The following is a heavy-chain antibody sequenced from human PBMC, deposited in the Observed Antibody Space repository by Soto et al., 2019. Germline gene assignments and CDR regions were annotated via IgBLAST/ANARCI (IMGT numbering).Heavy chain of an antibody. Sequence: ASVKVSCKASGYTFTSYDINWVRQATGQGLEWMGWMNPNSGNTGYAQKFQGRVTMTRNTSISTAYMELSSLRSEDTAVYYCVRGEGWLRGYYYGMDVWGQGTTVTVSS. J-gene: IGHJ6*02. CDR2: MNPNSGNT. CDR1: GYTFTSYD. D-gene: IGHD5-12*01. V-gene: IGHV1-8*01. CDR3: VRGEGWLRGYYYGMDV.